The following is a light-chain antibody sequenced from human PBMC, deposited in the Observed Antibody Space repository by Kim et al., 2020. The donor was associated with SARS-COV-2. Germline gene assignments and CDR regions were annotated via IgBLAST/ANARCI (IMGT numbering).Light chain of an antibody. V-gene: IGLV2-14*03. CDR2: DVS. Sequence: QSALTQPVSVSGSPGQSITVSCTGTGSDVGGYNYVSWYQQHPGKAPKLMIYDVSNRPSGVSDRFSGSKSGNAASLTISGLQAEDEDDYYCSSYTSSSTRVFGGGTELAVL. CDR1: GSDVGGYNY. J-gene: IGLJ2*01. CDR3: SSYTSSSTRV.